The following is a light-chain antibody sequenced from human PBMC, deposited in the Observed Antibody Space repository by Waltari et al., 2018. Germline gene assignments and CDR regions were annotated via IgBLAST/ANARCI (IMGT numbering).Light chain of an antibody. J-gene: IGKJ5*01. Sequence: DIQMTQSPSSLSASVGDRVPIPCRASQSISSYLNWYQQKPGKAPKLLIYAASSLQSGVPSRFSGSGSGTDFTLTISSLQPEDFATYYCQQSYSTPPSTFGQGTRLEIK. CDR3: QQSYSTPPST. V-gene: IGKV1-39*01. CDR1: QSISSY. CDR2: AAS.